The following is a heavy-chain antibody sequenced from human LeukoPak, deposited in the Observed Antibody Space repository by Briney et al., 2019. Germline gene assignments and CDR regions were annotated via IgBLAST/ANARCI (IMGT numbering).Heavy chain of an antibody. D-gene: IGHD1-1*01. CDR2: ISGSGDAT. CDR1: GFTFTTYA. J-gene: IGHJ4*02. Sequence: GGSLRLSCAASGFTFTTYAMAWVRRAPGMRLEWVSAISGSGDATYYADSVKGRFTISRDNSENTVYLQVSSLRAEDTAVYYCARLSGTSGTTSRVLHYWGQGALVTVSS. CDR3: ARLSGTSGTTSRVLHY. V-gene: IGHV3-23*01.